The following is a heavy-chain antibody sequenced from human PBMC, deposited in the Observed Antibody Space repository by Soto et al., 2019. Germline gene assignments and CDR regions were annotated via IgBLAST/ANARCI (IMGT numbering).Heavy chain of an antibody. CDR3: AKGVAAAGTLGFPAYYYYGMDV. Sequence: GGSLRLSCAASGFTFSSYAMSWVRQAPGKGLEWVSAISGSGGSTYYADSVKGRFTISRDNSKNTLSLQMNSLRAEDTAVYYCAKGVAAAGTLGFPAYYYYGMDVWGQGTPVTVSS. V-gene: IGHV3-23*01. CDR1: GFTFSSYA. J-gene: IGHJ6*02. D-gene: IGHD6-13*01. CDR2: ISGSGGST.